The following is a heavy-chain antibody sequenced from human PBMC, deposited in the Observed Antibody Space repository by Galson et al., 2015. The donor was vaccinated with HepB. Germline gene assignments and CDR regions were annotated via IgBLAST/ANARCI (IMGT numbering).Heavy chain of an antibody. V-gene: IGHV3-7*03. CDR3: ARVGGGHYDSRGPGGYWYFDL. CDR1: GFTFSSYW. D-gene: IGHD3-22*01. Sequence: SLRLSCAASGFTFSSYWMSWVRQAPGKGLEWVANIKQDGSEKYYVDSVKGRFTISRDNAKNSLYLQMNSLRAEDTAVYYCARVGGGHYDSRGPGGYWYFDLWGRGTLVTVSS. CDR2: IKQDGSEK. J-gene: IGHJ2*01.